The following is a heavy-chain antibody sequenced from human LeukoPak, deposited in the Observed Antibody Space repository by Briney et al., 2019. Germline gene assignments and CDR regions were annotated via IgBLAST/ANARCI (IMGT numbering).Heavy chain of an antibody. Sequence: GGSLRLSCAASEFTFSSYSMNWVRQAPGKGLEWVSYITNSGNSKSYADSVKGRFTISRDNTKNSLYLQMNGLRAEDTAVYYCARRNYYDTFDIWGQGTMVTVSS. CDR3: ARRNYYDTFDI. V-gene: IGHV3-48*01. D-gene: IGHD3-10*01. CDR2: ITNSGNSK. J-gene: IGHJ3*02. CDR1: EFTFSSYS.